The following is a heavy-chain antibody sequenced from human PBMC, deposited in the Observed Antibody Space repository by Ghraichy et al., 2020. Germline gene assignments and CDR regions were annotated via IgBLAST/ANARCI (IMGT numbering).Heavy chain of an antibody. Sequence: SETLSLTCTVSGGSISGYNNYWGWVRQPPGKGLEWIGAIYYLGNTYYTPSLQSRVTISVDTSRNQFFLNLTSVTAADTAVYFCARRPRMSPVTTKDWGQGTLVTVSS. CDR1: GGSISGYNNY. V-gene: IGHV4-39*01. CDR2: IYYLGNT. J-gene: IGHJ4*02. D-gene: IGHD4-17*01. CDR3: ARRPRMSPVTTKD.